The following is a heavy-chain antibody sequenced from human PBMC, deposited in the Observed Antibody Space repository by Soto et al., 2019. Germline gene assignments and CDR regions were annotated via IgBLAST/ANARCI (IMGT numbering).Heavy chain of an antibody. Sequence: PGGSLRLSCAASGFTFSSYWMSWVRQAPGKGLEWVANIKQDGSEKYYVDSVKGRFTFSRDNAKNSLYLQMNSLRAEDTAVYYCARLLTTVPPRGGYDYSGLDVWGQGTTVTVSS. CDR2: IKQDGSEK. CDR1: GFTFSSYW. V-gene: IGHV3-7*03. CDR3: ARLLTTVPPRGGYDYSGLDV. J-gene: IGHJ6*02. D-gene: IGHD4-17*01.